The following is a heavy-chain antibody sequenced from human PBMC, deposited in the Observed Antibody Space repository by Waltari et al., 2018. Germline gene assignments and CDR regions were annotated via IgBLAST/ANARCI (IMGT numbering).Heavy chain of an antibody. CDR2: INAGNGNT. D-gene: IGHD3-16*01. CDR3: ARGGVGGLFDY. CDR1: GYTFTSYA. V-gene: IGHV1-3*03. Sequence: QVQLVQSGAEVKKPGASVKVSCKASGYTFTSYAMHWVRQAPGQRLEWMGWINAGNGNTKYSPEFQGRVTITRDTSASTAYMELSSLRSEDMAVYYCARGGVGGLFDYWGQGTLVTVSS. J-gene: IGHJ4*02.